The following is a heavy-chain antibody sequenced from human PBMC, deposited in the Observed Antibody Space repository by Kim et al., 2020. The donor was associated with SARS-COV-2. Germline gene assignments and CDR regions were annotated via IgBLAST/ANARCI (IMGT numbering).Heavy chain of an antibody. CDR3: AGEGATPFDY. J-gene: IGHJ4*02. D-gene: IGHD1-26*01. Sequence: GGSLRLSCAASGFTFSSYGMHWVRQAPGKGLEWVAVISYDGSNKYYADSVKGRFTISRDNSKNTLYLQMNSLRAEDTAVYYCAGEGATPFDYWGQGTLVT. CDR2: ISYDGSNK. CDR1: GFTFSSYG. V-gene: IGHV3-30*03.